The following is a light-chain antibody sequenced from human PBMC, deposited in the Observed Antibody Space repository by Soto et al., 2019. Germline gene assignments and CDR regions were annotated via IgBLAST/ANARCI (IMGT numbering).Light chain of an antibody. CDR2: GAS. V-gene: IGKV3-15*01. CDR3: QQYYDWPIT. CDR1: QSVSSN. Sequence: RVMTTSPATLSLSPGGRGTLSCRASQSVSSNLAWYQQKPGQAPRLLIYGASTRATGIPARFSGSGSGTEFTLTISSLQSEDLAVYYCQQYYDWPITFGQGTRLEIK. J-gene: IGKJ5*01.